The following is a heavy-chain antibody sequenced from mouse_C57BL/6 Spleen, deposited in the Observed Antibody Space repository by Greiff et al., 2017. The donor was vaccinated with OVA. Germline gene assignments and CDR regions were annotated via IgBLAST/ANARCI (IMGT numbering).Heavy chain of an antibody. J-gene: IGHJ1*03. Sequence: VQLQQSGPELVTPGASVKLSCKASGYSFTDYNMNWVKQSNGKSLEWIGVINPTYGTTSYNQKFKGKPTLTVYKSSSTAYMQRNSLTSEDSAVYYCRSSNHGYFDVWGTGTTVTVSS. D-gene: IGHD2-5*01. V-gene: IGHV1-39*01. CDR3: RSSNHGYFDV. CDR2: INPTYGTT. CDR1: GYSFTDYN.